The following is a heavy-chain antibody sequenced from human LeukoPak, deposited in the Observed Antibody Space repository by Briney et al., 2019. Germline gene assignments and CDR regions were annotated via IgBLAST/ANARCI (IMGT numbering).Heavy chain of an antibody. CDR3: ASEQQLVDDAFDI. V-gene: IGHV3-53*01. CDR1: GFTVSSNY. CDR2: IYSGGST. Sequence: PGGSLRLSCAPSGFTVSSNYMSWVRQAPGKGLKWVSVIYSGGSTHYADSVKGRFTISRDNSKNTLYLQMNSLRAEDTAVYYCASEQQLVDDAFDIWGQGTMVTVSS. D-gene: IGHD6-13*01. J-gene: IGHJ3*02.